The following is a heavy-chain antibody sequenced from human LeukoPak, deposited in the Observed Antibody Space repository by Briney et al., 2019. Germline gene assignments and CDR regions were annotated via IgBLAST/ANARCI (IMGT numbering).Heavy chain of an antibody. J-gene: IGHJ3*02. CDR3: ARVGDSGSDAFDI. V-gene: IGHV3-30*02. Sequence: GGSLRLSCAASGFTFSSYGMHWVRQAPGKGLDWVAFIRYDGRNKYYADSVKGRFTISRDNSKNTLYLQMNSLRAEDTAVYYCARVGDSGSDAFDIWGQGTMVTVSS. CDR1: GFTFSSYG. D-gene: IGHD5-12*01. CDR2: IRYDGRNK.